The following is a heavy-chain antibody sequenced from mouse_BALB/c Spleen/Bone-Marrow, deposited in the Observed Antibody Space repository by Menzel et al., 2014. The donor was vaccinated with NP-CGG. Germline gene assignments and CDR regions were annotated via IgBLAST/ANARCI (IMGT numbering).Heavy chain of an antibody. CDR3: ARDSFLITRALDY. CDR1: GFSLTGYG. D-gene: IGHD2-4*01. CDR2: IWGDGST. V-gene: IGHV2-6-7*01. J-gene: IGHJ4*01. Sequence: VMLVESGPGLVAPSQSLSITCTVSGFSLTGYGVSWVRQPPGKSLEWLGMIWGDGSTDYNSALKSRLSITKDNSKSQVFLKMSSLQTEDTARYYCARDSFLITRALDYWGRGTSVTVSS.